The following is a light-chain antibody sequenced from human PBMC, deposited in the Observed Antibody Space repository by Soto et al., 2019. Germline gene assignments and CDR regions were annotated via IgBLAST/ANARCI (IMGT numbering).Light chain of an antibody. CDR3: QSYDSSLSGSRV. V-gene: IGLV1-40*01. Sequence: QSVLTQPPSVSGAPGQRVTTSCAGSSSNIGAGYDVHWYQQLPGTAPKLLIYGNSNRPSGVPDRFSGSKPGTSASLAITGLQAEDEADYSCQSYDSSLSGSRVFGTGTKVTVL. CDR2: GNS. J-gene: IGLJ1*01. CDR1: SSNIGAGYD.